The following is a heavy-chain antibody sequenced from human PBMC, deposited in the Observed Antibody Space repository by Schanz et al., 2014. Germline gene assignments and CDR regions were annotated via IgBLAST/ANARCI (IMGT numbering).Heavy chain of an antibody. Sequence: QVQLVESGGGVVQFGRSLRLSCVASGFTFSSYGIHWFRQPAGKGLEWVAVIWNNGVTKYYADSVRGRFTISRDRFQNTLYLRMSSLRVEDTAVYYCARPRFDYGEVDYWGQGTLVTVSS. D-gene: IGHD4-17*01. CDR2: IWNNGVTK. CDR1: GFTFSSYG. J-gene: IGHJ4*02. V-gene: IGHV3-33*01. CDR3: ARPRFDYGEVDY.